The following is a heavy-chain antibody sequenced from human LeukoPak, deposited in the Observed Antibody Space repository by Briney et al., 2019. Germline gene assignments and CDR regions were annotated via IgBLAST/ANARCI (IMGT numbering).Heavy chain of an antibody. V-gene: IGHV1-69*04. Sequence: ASVKVSCKASGGTFSSYAISGVRQAPGQGLEWMGRIIPILGIANYAQKFQGRVTITADKSTSTAYMELSSLRSEDTAVYYCARDPLGGYGDQYYFDYWGQGTLVTVSS. CDR2: IIPILGIA. CDR1: GGTFSSYA. D-gene: IGHD4-17*01. J-gene: IGHJ4*02. CDR3: ARDPLGGYGDQYYFDY.